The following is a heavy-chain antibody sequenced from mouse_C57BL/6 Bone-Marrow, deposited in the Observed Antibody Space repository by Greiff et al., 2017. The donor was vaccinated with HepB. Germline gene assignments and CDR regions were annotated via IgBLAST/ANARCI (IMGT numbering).Heavy chain of an antibody. CDR2: INPSSGYT. V-gene: IGHV1-4*01. Sequence: QVQLKQSGAELARPGASVKMSCKASGYTFTSYTMHWVKQRPGQGLEWIGYINPSSGYTKYNQKFKDKATLTADKSSSTAYMQLSSLTSEDSAVYYCGRSRGSSYAWFAYWGQGTLVTVSA. CDR1: GYTFTSYT. J-gene: IGHJ3*01. CDR3: GRSRGSSYAWFAY. D-gene: IGHD1-1*01.